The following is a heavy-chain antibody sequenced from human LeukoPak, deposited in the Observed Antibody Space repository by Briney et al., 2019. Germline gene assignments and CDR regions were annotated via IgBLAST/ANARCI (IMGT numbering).Heavy chain of an antibody. CDR3: ARDSAICSGGSCSNPGDY. Sequence: SETLSLTCTVSGGSISSSNHYWGWIRQPPGKGLEWIGSIYHSGSTYYNPSLKSRVTISVDTSKNQFSLNLRSVTAADTAVYYCARDSAICSGGSCSNPGDYWGQGTLVTVSS. CDR2: IYHSGST. J-gene: IGHJ4*02. V-gene: IGHV4-39*02. D-gene: IGHD2-15*01. CDR1: GGSISSSNHY.